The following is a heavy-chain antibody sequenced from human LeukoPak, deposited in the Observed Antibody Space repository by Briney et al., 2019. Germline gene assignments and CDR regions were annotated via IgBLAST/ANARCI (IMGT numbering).Heavy chain of an antibody. Sequence: SETLSLTCAVYGGSFSGYYWSWIRQPPGKGLEWIGEINHRGSTNYNPSLKSRVTISVDTSKNQFSLKLTSVTAADTAVYYCARVSDYWGQGTLVTVSS. J-gene: IGHJ4*02. V-gene: IGHV4-34*01. CDR2: INHRGST. CDR1: GGSFSGYY. CDR3: ARVSDY.